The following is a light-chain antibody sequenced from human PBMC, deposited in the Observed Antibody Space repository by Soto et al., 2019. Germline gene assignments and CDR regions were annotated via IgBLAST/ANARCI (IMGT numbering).Light chain of an antibody. J-gene: IGLJ3*02. CDR3: CSYAGSGTWV. Sequence: QSALTQPASVSGSPGQSITISCTGTSSDVGSYNLVSWCQQHPGKAPKLMIYEGSKRPSGVSNRFSGSKSGNTASLTISGLQAEDEAAYYCCSYAGSGTWVFGGGTKVTVL. CDR1: SSDVGSYNL. CDR2: EGS. V-gene: IGLV2-23*01.